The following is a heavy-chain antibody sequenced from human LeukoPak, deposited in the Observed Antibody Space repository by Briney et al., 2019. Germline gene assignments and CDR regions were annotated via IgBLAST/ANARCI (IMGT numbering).Heavy chain of an antibody. Sequence: GRSLRLSCAVSGFTFDDYAMHWVRQVPGKGLEWVSGINWNSDSIGYADSVKGRFTISRDNAKNSLYLQMSSLSPDDTAVYFCARDPYSGNYGNYYYYYMDVWGKGTTVTISS. CDR3: ARDPYSGNYGNYYYYYMDV. D-gene: IGHD1-26*01. J-gene: IGHJ6*03. CDR2: INWNSDSI. V-gene: IGHV3-9*01. CDR1: GFTFDDYA.